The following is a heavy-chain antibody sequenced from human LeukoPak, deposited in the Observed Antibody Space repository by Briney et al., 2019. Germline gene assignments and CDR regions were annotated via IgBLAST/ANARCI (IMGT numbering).Heavy chain of an antibody. Sequence: PGGSLRLSCAASGFTFDDYAMHWVRQAPGKGLEWVSGISWNSGSIGYADSVKGRFTISRDNAKNSLYLQMNSLRAEDTAVYYCARAPQVVTWEGEQYDDYWGQGTLVTVSS. D-gene: IGHD4-23*01. V-gene: IGHV3-9*01. CDR2: ISWNSGSI. CDR1: GFTFDDYA. J-gene: IGHJ4*02. CDR3: ARAPQVVTWEGEQYDDY.